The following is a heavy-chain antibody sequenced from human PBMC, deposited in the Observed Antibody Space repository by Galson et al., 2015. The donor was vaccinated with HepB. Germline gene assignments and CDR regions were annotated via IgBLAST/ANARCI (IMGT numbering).Heavy chain of an antibody. D-gene: IGHD2-15*01. Sequence: YLRLSCAASGFTFSSDSMNWVRQAPGKGLEWVSSISSSSSYIYYADSVKGRFTISRDNAKNSLYLQMNSLRAEDTAVYYCARGHPRGISPVYYFDYWGQGTLVTVSS. CDR3: ARGHPRGISPVYYFDY. CDR1: GFTFSSDS. CDR2: ISSSSSYI. J-gene: IGHJ4*02. V-gene: IGHV3-21*01.